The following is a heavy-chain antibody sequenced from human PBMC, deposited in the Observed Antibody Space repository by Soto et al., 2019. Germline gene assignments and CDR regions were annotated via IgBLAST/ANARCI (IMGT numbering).Heavy chain of an antibody. Sequence: QVQLQQSGPGLVKPSETLSLTCSVSSGPTSSHSWGWIRQTPGRGLEWIGYVYSTGGTSYNPSLNSRVTISADTSTNHISLTLTSVTAADTAVYYCVRQGIGNLHGLVDVWGQGTTVRVSS. CDR2: VYSTGGT. V-gene: IGHV4-59*08. CDR1: SGPTSSHS. CDR3: VRQGIGNLHGLVDV. D-gene: IGHD1-1*01. J-gene: IGHJ6*02.